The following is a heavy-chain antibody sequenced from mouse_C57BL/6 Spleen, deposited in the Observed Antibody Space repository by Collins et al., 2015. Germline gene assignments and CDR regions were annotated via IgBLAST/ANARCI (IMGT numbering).Heavy chain of an antibody. CDR2: ISSGGSYT. V-gene: IGHV5-9-1*01. CDR3: ARHRGDYDARRGFAY. J-gene: IGHJ3*01. CDR1: GFTFSSYA. D-gene: IGHD2-4*01. Sequence: EVMLVESGGGLVKPGGSLKLSCAASGFTFSSYAMSWVRQTPEKRLEWVATISSGGSYTYYPDSVKGRFTISRDNAKNTLYLQMSSLRSEDTAMYYCARHRGDYDARRGFAYWGQGTLVTVSA.